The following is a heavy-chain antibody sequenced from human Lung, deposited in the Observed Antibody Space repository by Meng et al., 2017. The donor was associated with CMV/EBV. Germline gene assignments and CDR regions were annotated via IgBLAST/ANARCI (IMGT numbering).Heavy chain of an antibody. CDR3: ARDVVVPAALTVRIDY. CDR2: INGGNGKT. V-gene: IGHV1-3*01. D-gene: IGHD2-2*01. J-gene: IGHJ4*02. Sequence: VQSAAEVKQPGASVKVYCKASGYTFTSYAIHWVRQAPGQRLEWMGWINGGNGKTKYSQKFQGRVTITRDTSASTAYMELSSLRSEDTAVYYCARDVVVPAALTVRIDYWGQGTLVTVSS. CDR1: GYTFTSYA.